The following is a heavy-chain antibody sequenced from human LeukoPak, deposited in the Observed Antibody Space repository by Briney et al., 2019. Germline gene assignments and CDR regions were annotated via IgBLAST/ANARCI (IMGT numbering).Heavy chain of an antibody. CDR2: IIPILGIA. J-gene: IGHJ4*02. CDR1: GYTFTSYG. CDR3: ARGYSSGWFDY. V-gene: IGHV1-69*04. Sequence: GASVKVSCKASGYTFTSYGISWVRQAPGQGLEWMGRIIPILGIANYAQKFQGRVTITADKSTSTAYMELSSLRSEDTAVYYCARGYSSGWFDYWGQGTLVTVSS. D-gene: IGHD6-19*01.